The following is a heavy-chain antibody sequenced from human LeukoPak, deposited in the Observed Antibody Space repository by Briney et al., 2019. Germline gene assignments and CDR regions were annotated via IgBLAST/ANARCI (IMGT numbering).Heavy chain of an antibody. J-gene: IGHJ6*02. CDR3: ARDQGSSSWNYYYGMDV. CDR1: GYTFTSYG. CDR2: ISPSGGST. V-gene: IGHV1-46*01. D-gene: IGHD6-13*01. Sequence: ASVKVSCTASGYTFTSYGISWVRQAPGQGLEWMGIISPSGGSTSYAREFQGRVTMTRDTSTSTASMELSSLRSDDTAVYYCARDQGSSSWNYYYGMDVWGQGTTVTVSS.